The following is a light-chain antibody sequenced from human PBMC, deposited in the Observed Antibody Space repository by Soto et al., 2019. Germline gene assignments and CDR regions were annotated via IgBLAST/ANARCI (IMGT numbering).Light chain of an antibody. J-gene: IGKJ4*01. V-gene: IGKV3-11*01. Sequence: EIVLTQSPATLSLSPGERATLSCRASQSVSSYLAWYQQKPGQAPRLLIYDVSNRATGIPARFSGSGSGTDFTLTISSLEPEDFAVYYGQHRANWPLTFGGGTTVEIK. CDR1: QSVSSY. CDR3: QHRANWPLT. CDR2: DVS.